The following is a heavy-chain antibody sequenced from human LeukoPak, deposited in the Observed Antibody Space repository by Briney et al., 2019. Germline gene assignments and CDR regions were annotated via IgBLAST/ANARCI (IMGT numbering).Heavy chain of an antibody. CDR1: GFTFSSYW. Sequence: GGSLRLSCAASGFTFSSYWMHWVRQAPGKGLVWVSRINSDGSSTSYADSVKGRFTISRDNAKNTLYLPMNSLRAEDTAVYYCARVGYYDSSGYYDYWGQGTLVTVSS. D-gene: IGHD3-22*01. V-gene: IGHV3-74*01. CDR3: ARVGYYDSSGYYDY. J-gene: IGHJ4*02. CDR2: INSDGSST.